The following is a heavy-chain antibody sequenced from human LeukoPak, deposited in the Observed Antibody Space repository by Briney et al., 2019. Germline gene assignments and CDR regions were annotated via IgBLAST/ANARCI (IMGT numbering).Heavy chain of an antibody. CDR3: ARPGDGYSSGWPLQH. Sequence: ASAKVSCKASGYTFTGYYMHWVRQAPGQGLEWMGWINPNSGGTNYAQKFQGRVTMTRDTSISTAYMELSRLRSDDTAVYYCARPGDGYSSGWPLQHWGQGTLVTVSP. D-gene: IGHD6-19*01. V-gene: IGHV1-2*02. CDR1: GYTFTGYY. J-gene: IGHJ1*01. CDR2: INPNSGGT.